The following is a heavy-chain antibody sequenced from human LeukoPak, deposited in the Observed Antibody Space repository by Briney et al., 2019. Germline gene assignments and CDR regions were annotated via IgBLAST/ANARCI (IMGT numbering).Heavy chain of an antibody. D-gene: IGHD6-19*01. CDR1: GGSMSSYY. J-gene: IGHJ3*02. Sequence: SETLSLTCTVSGGSMSSYYWTWIRQTPGKGLGWIGHIYYSGGTNYNPALKSRVTISVDTSKSQFSLQLSSLTAADTAVYYCARNTSVAGDAFDIWGQGTMVIVSS. V-gene: IGHV4-59*01. CDR2: IYYSGGT. CDR3: ARNTSVAGDAFDI.